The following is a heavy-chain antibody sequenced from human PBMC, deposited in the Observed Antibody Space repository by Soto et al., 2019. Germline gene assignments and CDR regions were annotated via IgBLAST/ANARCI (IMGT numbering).Heavy chain of an antibody. CDR1: GGSISSYY. J-gene: IGHJ6*03. Sequence: QVQLRESGPGLVKPSETLSLTCTVSGGSISSYYWSWIRQPPGKGLEWIGYIYYTGSTNYNPSLKSRVSISVDTAQNQCSLKLSSVTAADTAVYSCARGSRYSYGYDVHYYYYMDVWGKGTTVTVSS. V-gene: IGHV4-59*01. D-gene: IGHD5-18*01. CDR2: IYYTGST. CDR3: ARGSRYSYGYDVHYYYYMDV.